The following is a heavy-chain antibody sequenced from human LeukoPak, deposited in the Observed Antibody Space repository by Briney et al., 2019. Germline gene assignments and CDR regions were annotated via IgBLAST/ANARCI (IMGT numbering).Heavy chain of an antibody. CDR1: GYTFVTYG. CDR2: ISTYNGNT. CDR3: TRASFDH. Sequence: ASVKVSCKASGYTFVTYGINWVRQAPGQRPEWMGWISTYNGNTKYALKFQGRVTLTRDTSTTTAYMELRSLTSDDRAVYYCTRASFDHWGQGTLVIVSS. V-gene: IGHV1-18*01. J-gene: IGHJ4*02.